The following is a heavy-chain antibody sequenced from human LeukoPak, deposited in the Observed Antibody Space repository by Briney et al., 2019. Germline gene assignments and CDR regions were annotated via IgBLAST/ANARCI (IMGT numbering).Heavy chain of an antibody. CDR1: GFTFNGYG. CDR2: ISSISSTI. J-gene: IGHJ4*02. Sequence: PGGSLRLSCAASGFTFNGYGMNWVRQAPGRGLEWVSYISSISSTIHYSDSVKGRFTISRDNAKNSLYLQMNSLRAEDTAVYYCAKTMGAIDHDYWGQGTLVTVSS. V-gene: IGHV3-48*01. D-gene: IGHD1-26*01. CDR3: AKTMGAIDHDY.